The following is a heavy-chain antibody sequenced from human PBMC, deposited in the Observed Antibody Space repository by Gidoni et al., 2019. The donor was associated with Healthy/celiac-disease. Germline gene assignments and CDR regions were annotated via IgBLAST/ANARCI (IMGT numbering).Heavy chain of an antibody. V-gene: IGHV3-23*01. J-gene: IGHJ4*02. CDR3: AKSSGGLAYCGGDCYRGVFDY. CDR2: ISGSGGST. D-gene: IGHD2-21*01. CDR1: GFTSSRYA. Sequence: EVQLLESGGGLVQPGGSLRLSCAASGFTSSRYAMSWVRQAPGKGLDWVSAISGSGGSTYYADSVKGRFTISRDNSKNTLYLQMNSLRAEDTAVYYCAKSSGGLAYCGGDCYRGVFDYWGQGTLVTVSS.